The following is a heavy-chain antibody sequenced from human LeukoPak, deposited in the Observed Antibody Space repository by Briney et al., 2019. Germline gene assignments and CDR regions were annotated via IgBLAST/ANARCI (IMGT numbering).Heavy chain of an antibody. Sequence: PGGSLRLSCTTSGLTFSTSGFNWVRQAPGKGLEWVASIGPTGFDRYHADSIKGRFTISRDNANNFLYLQMDSLRAEDTAVYYCTRVLDSSTSRYQSLKYWGQGTLVTVSS. CDR1: GLTFSTSG. CDR2: IGPTGFDR. D-gene: IGHD2-2*01. CDR3: TRVLDSSTSRYQSLKY. V-gene: IGHV3-21*06. J-gene: IGHJ4*02.